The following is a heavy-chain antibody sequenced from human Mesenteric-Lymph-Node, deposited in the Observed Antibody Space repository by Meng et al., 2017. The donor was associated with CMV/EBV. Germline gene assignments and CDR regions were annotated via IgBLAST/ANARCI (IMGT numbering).Heavy chain of an antibody. CDR2: ISYDGSNK. J-gene: IGHJ4*02. CDR1: GFTFSSYA. CDR3: ARDCQAELLLCY. Sequence: GESLKISCAASGFTFSSYAMHWVRQAPGKGLEWVAVISYDGSNKYYADSVKGRFTISRDNSKNTLYLQMNSLRAEDTAVYYCARDCQAELLLCYWGQGTLVTVSS. D-gene: IGHD3-10*02. V-gene: IGHV3-30-3*01.